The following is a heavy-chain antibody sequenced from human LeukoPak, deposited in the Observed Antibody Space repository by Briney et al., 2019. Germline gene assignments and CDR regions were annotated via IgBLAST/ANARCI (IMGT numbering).Heavy chain of an antibody. CDR1: GFICGDYV. CDR3: ARGSGWYDP. V-gene: IGHV3-49*04. Sequence: GGSLRLSCTASGFICGDYVMSWVRQAPGKGLEWVGLIRSKTYGGATEYVASVKGRFTISRDDSKSIAYLEMNSLKTEDTAVYYCARGSGWYDPWGQGTLVIVSS. CDR2: IRSKTYGGAT. J-gene: IGHJ5*02. D-gene: IGHD6-19*01.